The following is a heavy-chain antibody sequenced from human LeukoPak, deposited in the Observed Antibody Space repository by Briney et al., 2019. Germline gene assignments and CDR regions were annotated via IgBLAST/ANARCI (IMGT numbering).Heavy chain of an antibody. V-gene: IGHV5-51*01. CDR3: ARSGITFGGEPNDF. CDR1: GYSFTSYW. D-gene: IGHD3-16*01. CDR2: IYPGDCDT. J-gene: IGHJ4*02. Sequence: GESLKISCNGFGYSFTSYWIGWVRQMPGKGLEWMGMIYPGDCDTRYSPSFQGQVTISADKSISTAYLQWSSLKASDTAMYYCARSGITFGGEPNDFWGQGTLVTVSS.